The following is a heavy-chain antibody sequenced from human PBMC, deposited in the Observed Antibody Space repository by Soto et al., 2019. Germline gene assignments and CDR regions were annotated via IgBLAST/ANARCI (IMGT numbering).Heavy chain of an antibody. V-gene: IGHV4-39*01. Sequence: SETLSVTCTVSGGSISSSSYYWGWIRQPPGKGLEWIGSIYYSGSTYYNPSLKGRVTISVDTSKNQFSLKLSSVTAADTAGYYWASYYHDSSGYYYPFYWGQGTLVTVSS. CDR2: IYYSGST. J-gene: IGHJ4*02. CDR1: GGSISSSSYY. CDR3: ASYYHDSSGYYYPFY. D-gene: IGHD3-22*01.